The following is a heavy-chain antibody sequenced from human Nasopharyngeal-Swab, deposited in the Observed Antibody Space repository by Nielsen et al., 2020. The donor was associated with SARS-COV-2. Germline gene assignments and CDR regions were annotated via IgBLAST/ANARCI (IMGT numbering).Heavy chain of an antibody. CDR3: ARELLRFFDWSLNYYGLDV. CDR1: GLIVTENY. V-gene: IGHV3-53*01. J-gene: IGHJ6*02. D-gene: IGHD3-9*01. Sequence: GGSLRLSCAASGLIVTENYMSWVRQAPGKGLEWISVIYSGDGYVTYYADSVKGRFTISRDNSKNTVYLQMDSLRAEDTAVYYCARELLRFFDWSLNYYGLDVWGQGTTVTVSS. CDR2: IYSGDGYVT.